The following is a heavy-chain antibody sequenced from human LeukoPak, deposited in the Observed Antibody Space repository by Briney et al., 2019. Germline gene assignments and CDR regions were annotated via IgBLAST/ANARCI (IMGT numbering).Heavy chain of an antibody. CDR1: GFTFSNYA. D-gene: IGHD5-12*01. CDR2: ISYDGSKK. J-gene: IGHJ3*02. V-gene: IGHV3-30-3*01. Sequence: GGSLRLSCAASGFTFSNYAMHWVRQAPGKGLEGVAVISYDGSKKYYADSVKGRLTISRDESKSTLFLQMNSLRPEDTAVYYCAREWNSGYDDAFDIWGQGTMVTVSS. CDR3: AREWNSGYDDAFDI.